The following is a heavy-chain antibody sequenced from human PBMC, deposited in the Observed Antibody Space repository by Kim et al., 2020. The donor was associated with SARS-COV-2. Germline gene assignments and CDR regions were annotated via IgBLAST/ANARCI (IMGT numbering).Heavy chain of an antibody. CDR3: ARDLFHGGSSNYYYGMDV. CDR1: GFTFSNYA. Sequence: GGSLRLSCAASGFTFSNYAMHWVRQAPGKGLEWVAVILSDASNKYYEDSVKGRFTLSRDNSKNTLYLQMNRLSAEDTAVYFCARDLFHGGSSNYYYGMDVGGQGTTVSVSS. D-gene: IGHD6-6*01. V-gene: IGHV3-30-3*01. J-gene: IGHJ6*02. CDR2: ILSDASNK.